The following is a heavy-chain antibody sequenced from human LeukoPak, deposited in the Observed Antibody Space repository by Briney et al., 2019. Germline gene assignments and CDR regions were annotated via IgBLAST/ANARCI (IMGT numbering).Heavy chain of an antibody. CDR3: AGSSSWSLDY. CDR1: GGSISSSSYY. J-gene: IGHJ4*02. Sequence: SETLSLTCTVSGGSISSSSYYWGWIRQPPGKGLEWIGSIYYSGSTYYNPSLKSRVTISVDTSKNQFSLKLSSVTAADTAVYYCAGSSSWSLDYWGQGTLVTVSS. CDR2: IYYSGST. V-gene: IGHV4-39*01. D-gene: IGHD6-13*01.